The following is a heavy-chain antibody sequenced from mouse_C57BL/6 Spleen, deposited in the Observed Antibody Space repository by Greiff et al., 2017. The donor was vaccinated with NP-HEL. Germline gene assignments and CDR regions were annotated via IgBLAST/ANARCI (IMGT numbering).Heavy chain of an antibody. CDR1: GFNIKDYY. Sequence: VQLQQSGAELVKPGASVKLSCTASGFNIKDYYMRWVKQRTEQGLEWIGRIDPEDGETKYAPKFQGKATITADTSSNTAYLQLSSLTSEDTAVYYCARPYYGSSYRFAYWGQGTLVTVSP. V-gene: IGHV14-2*01. J-gene: IGHJ3*01. D-gene: IGHD1-1*01. CDR2: IDPEDGET. CDR3: ARPYYGSSYRFAY.